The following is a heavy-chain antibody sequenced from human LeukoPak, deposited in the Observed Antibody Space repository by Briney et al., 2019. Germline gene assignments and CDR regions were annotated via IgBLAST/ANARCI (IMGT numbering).Heavy chain of an antibody. D-gene: IGHD2-2*01. CDR1: GFTFSSYA. CDR2: ISSNGGST. V-gene: IGHV3-64*01. J-gene: IGHJ4*02. Sequence: GGSLRLSCAASGFTFSSYAMHWVRQAPGKGREYVSAISSNGGSTYYANSVKGRFTISRDNSKNTLYLQMGSLRAEDMAVYYCARGYCSSTSCPISYWGQGTLVTVSS. CDR3: ARGYCSSTSCPISY.